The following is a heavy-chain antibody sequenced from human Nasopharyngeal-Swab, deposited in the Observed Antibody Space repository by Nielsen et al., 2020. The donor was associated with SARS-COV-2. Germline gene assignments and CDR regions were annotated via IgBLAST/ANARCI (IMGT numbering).Heavy chain of an antibody. D-gene: IGHD6-13*01. CDR1: SGSIRSLHW. J-gene: IGHJ4*02. CDR3: VGNGYFCLEH. CDR2: IDPSGST. Sequence: SETLSLTCTVSSGSIRSLHWWSWVRQPPGKGLEWIGEIDPSGSTNYNPSLKSRVTIAVDKSESQFSLKLTSVTAADTAVYYCVGNGYFCLEHRGQGALVIVSS. V-gene: IGHV4-4*02.